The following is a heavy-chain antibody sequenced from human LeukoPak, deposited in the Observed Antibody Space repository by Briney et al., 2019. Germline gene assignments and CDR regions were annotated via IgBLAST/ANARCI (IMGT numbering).Heavy chain of an antibody. D-gene: IGHD1-26*01. Sequence: PGGSLRLSCAAPGFTFSIYWMTWVRQAPGKGLEWVANIKQDGSEKYYADSVKGRFTISRDNAKNSLFLQMNSLRAEDTAVYYCATDRSVGATYRFDHWGQGTLVTVSS. J-gene: IGHJ4*02. CDR2: IKQDGSEK. V-gene: IGHV3-7*01. CDR3: ATDRSVGATYRFDH. CDR1: GFTFSIYW.